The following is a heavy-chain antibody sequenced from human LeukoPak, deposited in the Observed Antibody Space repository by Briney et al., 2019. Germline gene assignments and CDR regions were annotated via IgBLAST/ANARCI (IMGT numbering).Heavy chain of an antibody. J-gene: IGHJ4*02. Sequence: ASVKVSCKASGYTFTGYYMHWVRQAPGQGLEWMGWINPNSGGTNYAQKFQGRVTMTRDTSISAAYMELSRLRSGDTAVYYCARGGIVAATRGDYWGQGTLVTVSS. V-gene: IGHV1-2*02. D-gene: IGHD2-15*01. CDR1: GYTFTGYY. CDR3: ARGGIVAATRGDY. CDR2: INPNSGGT.